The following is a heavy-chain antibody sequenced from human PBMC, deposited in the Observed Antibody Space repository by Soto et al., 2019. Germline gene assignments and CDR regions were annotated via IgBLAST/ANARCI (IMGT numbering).Heavy chain of an antibody. Sequence: SETLSLTCAVSGYSISSGYYWGWIRQPPGKGLEWIGSIYHSGSTYYNPSLKSRVTISVDTSKNQFSLKLSSVTAADTAVYYCARVRVYRSGGSCYPYYFDYWGQGTLVTVSS. V-gene: IGHV4-38-2*01. CDR2: IYHSGST. D-gene: IGHD2-15*01. CDR1: GYSISSGYY. J-gene: IGHJ4*02. CDR3: ARVRVYRSGGSCYPYYFDY.